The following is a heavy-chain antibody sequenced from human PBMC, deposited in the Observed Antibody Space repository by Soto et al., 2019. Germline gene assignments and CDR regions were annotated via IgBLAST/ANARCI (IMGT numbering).Heavy chain of an antibody. CDR3: ARDPTGYCSSTSCQVYYYGMDV. CDR2: IWYDGSNK. J-gene: IGHJ6*02. V-gene: IGHV3-33*01. CDR1: GFTFSSYG. Sequence: QVQLVESGGGVVQPGRSLRLSCAASGFTFSSYGMHWVRQAPGKGLEWVAVIWYDGSNKYYADSVKGRFTISRDNSKNTLYLQTNSLRAEDTAVYYCARDPTGYCSSTSCQVYYYGMDVWGQGTTVTVSS. D-gene: IGHD2-2*01.